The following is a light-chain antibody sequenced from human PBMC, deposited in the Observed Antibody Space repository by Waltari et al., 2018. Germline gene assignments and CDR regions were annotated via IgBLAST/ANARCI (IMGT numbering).Light chain of an antibody. CDR1: ESVRDN. CDR3: QQYNNGPPAS. CDR2: GAS. V-gene: IGKV3-15*01. J-gene: IGKJ1*01. Sequence: EILLTQSPVTLSVSPGEGATLSCRASESVRDNLAWYQQKPGQPPRLLIYGASTRAPNVPGRVSGRGSGTEFTLTVSTLQPEDFAIYYCQQYNNGPPASFGQGTKVEIK.